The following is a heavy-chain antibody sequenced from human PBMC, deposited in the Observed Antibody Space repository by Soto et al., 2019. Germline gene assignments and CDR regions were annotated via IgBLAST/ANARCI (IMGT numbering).Heavy chain of an antibody. V-gene: IGHV3-9*01. CDR1: GFTFDDYA. Sequence: EVQLVESGGGLVQPGRSLRLSCAASGFTFDDYAMHWVRQAPGKGLEWVSGISWNSGSIGYADSVKGRFTISRDNAKNSLYLQMTSLRAEDTALYYCAKGAGAVVAATFDYWGQGTLVTVSS. D-gene: IGHD2-15*01. CDR2: ISWNSGSI. J-gene: IGHJ4*02. CDR3: AKGAGAVVAATFDY.